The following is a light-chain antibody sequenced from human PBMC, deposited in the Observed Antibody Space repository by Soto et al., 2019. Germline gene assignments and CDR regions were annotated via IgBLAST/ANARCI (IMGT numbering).Light chain of an antibody. J-gene: IGKJ1*01. CDR1: QSVHTC. CDR2: TRS. Sequence: DIQMTESPSCLFASVGDRVIITCRASQSVHTCLNWYCQRPEKGPELLIYTRSNLKRGVPSRFSASASGTDFTITISGLEPKDFATYYCHRSDTFPQTFGQGTNVDIK. CDR3: HRSDTFPQT. V-gene: IGKV1-39*01.